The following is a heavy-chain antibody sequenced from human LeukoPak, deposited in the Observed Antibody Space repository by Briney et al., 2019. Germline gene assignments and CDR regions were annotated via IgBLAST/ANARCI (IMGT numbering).Heavy chain of an antibody. CDR1: GFTFSSYA. CDR3: ARDSRYCSSTSCFNWFDP. Sequence: PGGSLRLSCAASGFTFSSYAMHWVRQAPGKGLEWVANIKQDGSEKYYVDSVKGRFTISRDNAKNSLCLQMNSLRAEDTAVYYCARDSRYCSSTSCFNWFDPWGQGTLVTVSS. CDR2: IKQDGSEK. J-gene: IGHJ5*02. D-gene: IGHD2-2*01. V-gene: IGHV3-7*01.